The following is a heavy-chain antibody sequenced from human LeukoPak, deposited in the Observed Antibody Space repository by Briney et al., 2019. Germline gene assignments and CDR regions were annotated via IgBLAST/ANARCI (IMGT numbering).Heavy chain of an antibody. CDR1: GFTFGDYA. CDR2: IRSKAYGGTT. CDR3: TRDRRERTTVTGFDY. V-gene: IGHV3-49*04. Sequence: GWSLRLSCTASGFTFGDYAMSWVRQAPGKGLEWVGFIRSKAYGGTTEYAASVKGRFTISRDDSKSIAYLQMNSLKTEDTAVYYCTRDRRERTTVTGFDYWGQGTLVTVSS. J-gene: IGHJ4*02. D-gene: IGHD4-17*01.